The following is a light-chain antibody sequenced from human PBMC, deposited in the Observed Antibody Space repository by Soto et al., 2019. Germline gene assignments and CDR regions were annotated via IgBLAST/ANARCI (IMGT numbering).Light chain of an antibody. CDR2: EVT. CDR3: SSFSGFSTV. Sequence: QSALTQPPSASGSPGQSVTISCTGTSSDVGGYNYVSWYQQHPGKAPRLVIYEVTKRPSAVPDRFSGSKSGNTASLTVSGLQADDEADYYCSSFSGFSTVFGTGTKLTVL. V-gene: IGLV2-8*01. J-gene: IGLJ1*01. CDR1: SSDVGGYNY.